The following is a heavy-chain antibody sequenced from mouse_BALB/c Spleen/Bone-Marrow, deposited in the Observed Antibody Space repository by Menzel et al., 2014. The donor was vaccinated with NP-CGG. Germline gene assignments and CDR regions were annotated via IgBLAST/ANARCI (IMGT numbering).Heavy chain of an antibody. V-gene: IGHV2-6*02. D-gene: IGHD4-1*01. CDR3: ARTGTYYAMDY. CDR1: GFSLTSYG. Sequence: QVQLKESGPGLVAPSQSLSITCTVSGFSLTSYGIHWVRQPPGKGLEWLVVIWSDGSTTYNSSLKSRLNIRKDNSKSQVFLKVSSLQTDDTAMYYCARTGTYYAMDYWGQGPSVTVSS. CDR2: IWSDGST. J-gene: IGHJ4*01.